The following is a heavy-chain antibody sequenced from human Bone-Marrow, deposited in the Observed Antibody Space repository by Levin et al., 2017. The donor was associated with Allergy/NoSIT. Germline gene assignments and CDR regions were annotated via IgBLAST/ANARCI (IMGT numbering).Heavy chain of an antibody. D-gene: IGHD5-18*01. CDR2: VYYTGST. V-gene: IGHV4-61*01. Sequence: ASETLSLTCTVSGGSVSSGNYYWNWIRQPPGKGLEWIGYVYYTGSTDYNPSLKSRVIMSVDTSKNQFSLKLTSVTAADTAVYYCARDLPRDTFDFYYGMDVWGQGTTVTVSS. CDR3: ARDLPRDTFDFYYGMDV. CDR1: GGSVSSGNYY. J-gene: IGHJ6*02.